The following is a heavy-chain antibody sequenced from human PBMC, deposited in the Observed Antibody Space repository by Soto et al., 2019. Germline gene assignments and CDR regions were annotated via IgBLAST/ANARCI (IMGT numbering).Heavy chain of an antibody. CDR2: ISSSSSYI. Sequence: GGSLRLSCAASGFTFSSYSMNWVRQAPGKGLEWVSSISSSSSYIYYADSVKGRFTISRDNAKNSLYLQMNSLRAEDTAVYYCARVIVVVISSLHYFDYWGQGTLVTVSS. CDR1: GFTFSSYS. J-gene: IGHJ4*02. V-gene: IGHV3-21*01. CDR3: ARVIVVVISSLHYFDY. D-gene: IGHD3-22*01.